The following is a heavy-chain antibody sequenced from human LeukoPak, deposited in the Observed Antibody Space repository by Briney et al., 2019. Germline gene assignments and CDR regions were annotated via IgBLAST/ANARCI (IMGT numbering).Heavy chain of an antibody. CDR2: IYYSGST. CDR1: GGSISSGGYY. J-gene: IGHJ5*02. V-gene: IGHV4-31*03. CDR3: ARAPTSRGDNWFDP. Sequence: SETLSLTCTVSGGSISSGGYYWSWIRQHPGKGLEWIGYIYYSGSTYYSPSLKSRVTISVDTSNNQFSLKLNSVTAADTAVYYCARAPTSRGDNWFDPWGQGTLVTVSS. D-gene: IGHD6-25*01.